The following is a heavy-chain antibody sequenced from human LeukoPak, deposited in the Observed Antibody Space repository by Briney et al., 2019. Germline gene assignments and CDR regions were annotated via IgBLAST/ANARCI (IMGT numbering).Heavy chain of an antibody. CDR2: LSSSSNYI. V-gene: IGHV3-21*03. CDR3: TTEGRYCSGGSCFYY. D-gene: IGHD2-15*01. J-gene: IGHJ4*02. CDR1: GFMFSGYS. Sequence: PGGSLRLSCAASGFMFSGYSMNWVRQAPGKGLEWVSSLSSSSNYISYADSVKGRLTVSRDNANNPLYLQMNSLRAEDTAVSYCTTEGRYCSGGSCFYYWGQGTLVTVSS.